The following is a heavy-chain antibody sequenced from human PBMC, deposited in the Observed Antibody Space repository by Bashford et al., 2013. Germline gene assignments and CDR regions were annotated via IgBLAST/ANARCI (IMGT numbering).Heavy chain of an antibody. V-gene: IGHV3-23*01. CDR3: VKARAVSLVTRVFFDY. Sequence: VDSGGSLRLSCAASGFIFDNFAMSWVRQAPGKGLEWVSAISGSSGSTYYADSVRGRFTTSRDNSKNTVFLHMSRLGAEDTAFYYCVKARAVSLVTRVFFDYWGQGILVTVSS. CDR1: GFIFDNFA. J-gene: IGHJ4*02. CDR2: ISGSSGST. D-gene: IGHD2-8*01.